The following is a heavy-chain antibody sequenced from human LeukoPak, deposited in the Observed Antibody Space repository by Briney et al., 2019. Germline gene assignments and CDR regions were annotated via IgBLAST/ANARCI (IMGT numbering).Heavy chain of an antibody. CDR1: GFTFSSYA. CDR2: ISGSGGST. V-gene: IGHV3-23*01. CDR3: AKDLMFGSGGSNFDY. Sequence: PGGSLRLSCAASGFTFSSYAMSWVRQAPGKGLEWVSAISGSGGSTYYADSVKGRFTIPRDNSKNTLYLQMNSLRAEDTAVYYCAKDLMFGSGGSNFDYWGQGTLVTVSS. J-gene: IGHJ4*02. D-gene: IGHD3-10*02.